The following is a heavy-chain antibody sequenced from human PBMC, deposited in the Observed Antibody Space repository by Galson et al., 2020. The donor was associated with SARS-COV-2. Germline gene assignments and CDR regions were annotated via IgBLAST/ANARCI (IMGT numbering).Heavy chain of an antibody. J-gene: IGHJ5*02. D-gene: IGHD1-26*01. Sequence: SETLSLTCTVSGDSINSRSYFWDWVRQPPGKGLEYIGSIYYSGTTYYNPSLKSRVTMSVDTSKNQFSLKLKSVTAADTAVYYCARRWDTQGKKWFDPWGQGTLVTVSS. CDR2: IYYSGTT. CDR3: ARRWDTQGKKWFDP. V-gene: IGHV4-39*07. CDR1: GDSINSRSYF.